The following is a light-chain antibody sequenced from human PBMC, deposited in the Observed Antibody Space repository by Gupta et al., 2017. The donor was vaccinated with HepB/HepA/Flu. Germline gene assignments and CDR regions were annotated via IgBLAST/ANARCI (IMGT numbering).Light chain of an antibody. Sequence: SYEVTQAPSVSVSPGQTARITCSGDKLGQKNVYWYQLKSGQSPILVTYQDKKRPSGIPERFSGSNSGNTATLTIRGTQAMDEADYYCQVWDRSIAIFGGGTTLTVL. V-gene: IGLV3-1*01. J-gene: IGLJ2*01. CDR2: QDK. CDR3: QVWDRSIAI. CDR1: KLGQKN.